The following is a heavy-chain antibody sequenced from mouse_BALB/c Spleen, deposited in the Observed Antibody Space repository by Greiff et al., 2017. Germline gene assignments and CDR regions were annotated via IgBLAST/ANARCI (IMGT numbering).Heavy chain of an antibody. CDR2: IWAGGST. CDR3: ARADGYYDYYAMDY. CDR1: GFSLTSYG. J-gene: IGHJ4*01. D-gene: IGHD2-3*01. V-gene: IGHV2-9*02. Sequence: VQLVESGPGLVAPSQSLSITCTVSGFSLTSYGVHWVRQPPGKGLEWLGVIWAGGSTNYNSALMSRLSISKDNSKSQVFLKMNSLQTDDTAMYYCARADGYYDYYAMDYWGQGTSVTVSS.